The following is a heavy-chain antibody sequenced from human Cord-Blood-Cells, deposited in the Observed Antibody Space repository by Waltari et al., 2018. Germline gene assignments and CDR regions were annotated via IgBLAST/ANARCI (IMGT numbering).Heavy chain of an antibody. Sequence: QVQLVQSGAEVKKPGASVKVSCKASGYTFTGYYMHWVRQAPGQGLEWMGWINPNSGGTNYAKKFQGRVTMTRDTSISTAYMELSRLRSDDTAVYYCAATYGSGSYSDYWGQGTLVTVSS. CDR2: INPNSGGT. V-gene: IGHV1-2*02. CDR3: AATYGSGSYSDY. CDR1: GYTFTGYY. D-gene: IGHD3-10*01. J-gene: IGHJ4*02.